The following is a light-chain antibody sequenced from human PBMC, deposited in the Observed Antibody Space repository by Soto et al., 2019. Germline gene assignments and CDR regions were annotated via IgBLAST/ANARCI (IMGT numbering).Light chain of an antibody. V-gene: IGKV1-6*01. CDR1: QGIRND. Sequence: AIQMTQSPSSLSASVGDRVTITFRASQGIRNDLGCYQQKPGKAPKLLIYAASSLQSGVPSRFSGSGSGTDFTLTISSLQPEDFATYYCLQDYNYPLTFGQGTRLEIK. J-gene: IGKJ5*01. CDR2: AAS. CDR3: LQDYNYPLT.